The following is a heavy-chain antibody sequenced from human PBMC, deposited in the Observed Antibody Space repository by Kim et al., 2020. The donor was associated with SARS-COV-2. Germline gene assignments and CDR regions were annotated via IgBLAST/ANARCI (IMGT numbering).Heavy chain of an antibody. V-gene: IGHV1-69*13. D-gene: IGHD4-17*01. CDR2: IIPIFGTA. J-gene: IGHJ6*02. CDR1: GGTFSSYA. CDR3: ARADDYGDSSYYYGMDV. Sequence: SVKVSCKPSGGTFSSYAISWVRQAPGQGLEWMGGIIPIFGTANYAQKFQGRVTITADESTSTAYMELSSLRSEDTAVYYCARADDYGDSSYYYGMDVWGQGTTVTVSS.